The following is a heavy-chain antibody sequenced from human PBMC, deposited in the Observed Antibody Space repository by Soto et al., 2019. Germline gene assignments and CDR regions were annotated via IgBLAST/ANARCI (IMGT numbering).Heavy chain of an antibody. J-gene: IGHJ4*02. D-gene: IGHD1-1*01. Sequence: QVRLQESGPGLVKPSETLSLTCTVSGASIRNYYWSWIRQPARKGLECLGRIYASGTTTYNPSLRSRVTMSVDTSKNQFSLSLNSVPAADTAVYYCARESRSELGTVEYWGQGTLVTVSS. CDR2: IYASGTT. V-gene: IGHV4-4*07. CDR1: GASIRNYY. CDR3: ARESRSELGTVEY.